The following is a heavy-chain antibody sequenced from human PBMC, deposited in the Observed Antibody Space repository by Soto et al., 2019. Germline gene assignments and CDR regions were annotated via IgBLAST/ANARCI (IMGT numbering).Heavy chain of an antibody. CDR1: GGSISSGDYY. CDR3: ARAQGSGFLLS. J-gene: IGHJ4*02. D-gene: IGHD3-10*01. CDR2: IYYSGST. V-gene: IGHV4-30-4*01. Sequence: LSLTCTVSGGSISSGDYYWSWIRQPPGKGLEWIGYIYYSGSTYYNPSLKSRVTISVDTSKNQFSLKLSSVTAADTAVYYCARAQGSGFLLSWGQGTLVTVSA.